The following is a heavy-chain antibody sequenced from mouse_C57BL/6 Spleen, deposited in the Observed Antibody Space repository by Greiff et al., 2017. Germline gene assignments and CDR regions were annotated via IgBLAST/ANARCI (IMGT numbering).Heavy chain of an antibody. V-gene: IGHV1-64*01. CDR3: ARHDYDDEDYYAMDY. Sequence: QVQLQQPGAELVKPGASVKLSCKASGYTFTSYWMHWVKQRPGQGLEWIGMIHPNSGSTNYNEKFKSKATLTVDKSSSTAYMQLSSLTSEDSAVYYCARHDYDDEDYYAMDYWGQGTSVTVSS. CDR2: IHPNSGST. D-gene: IGHD2-4*01. CDR1: GYTFTSYW. J-gene: IGHJ4*01.